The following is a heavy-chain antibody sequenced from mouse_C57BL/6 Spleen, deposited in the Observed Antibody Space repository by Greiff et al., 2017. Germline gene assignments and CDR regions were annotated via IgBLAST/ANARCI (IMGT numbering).Heavy chain of an antibody. CDR3: ARYPITTSYWYFDV. D-gene: IGHD1-1*01. J-gene: IGHJ1*03. CDR1: GYTFTSYW. CDR2: IHPNSGST. Sequence: QVQLQQPGAELVKPGASVKLSCKASGYTFTSYWMHWVKQRPGQGLEWIGMIHPNSGSTNYNEKFKSKATLTVDKSSSTAYMQLSSLTSEDSAVYYGARYPITTSYWYFDVWGTGTTVTVSS. V-gene: IGHV1-64*01.